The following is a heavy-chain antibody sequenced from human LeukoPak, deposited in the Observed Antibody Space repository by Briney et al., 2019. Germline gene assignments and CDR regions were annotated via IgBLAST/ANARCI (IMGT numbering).Heavy chain of an antibody. J-gene: IGHJ4*02. V-gene: IGHV4-34*01. CDR3: ARGQRRGIVVVPAAIRSFDY. CDR2: INHSGST. CDR1: GGSFSGYY. Sequence: PSETLSLTCAVYGGSFSGYYWSWLRQPPGKGLEWLREINHSGSTNYNPSLKSRVTISVDTSKNQVSLRLSSVTAADTAVYYWARGQRRGIVVVPAAIRSFDYWGQGTLVTVSS. D-gene: IGHD2-2*02.